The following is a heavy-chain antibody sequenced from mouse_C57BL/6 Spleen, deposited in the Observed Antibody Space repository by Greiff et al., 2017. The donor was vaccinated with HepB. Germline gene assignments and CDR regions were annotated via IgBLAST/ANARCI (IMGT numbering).Heavy chain of an antibody. V-gene: IGHV5-4*03. CDR1: GFTFSSYA. CDR3: ASDLVITTVVGGFDV. D-gene: IGHD1-1*01. J-gene: IGHJ1*03. CDR2: ISDGGSYT. Sequence: EVKLVESGGGLVKPGGSLKLSCAASGFTFSSYAMSWVRQTPEKRLEWVATISDGGSYTYYPDNVKGRFTISRDNAKNNLYLQMSHLKSEDTAMYYCASDLVITTVVGGFDVWGTGTTVTVSS.